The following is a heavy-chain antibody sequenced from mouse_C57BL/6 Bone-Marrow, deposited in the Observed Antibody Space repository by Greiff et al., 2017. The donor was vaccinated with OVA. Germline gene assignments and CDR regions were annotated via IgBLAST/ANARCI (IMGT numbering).Heavy chain of an antibody. CDR2: ISSGGSYT. V-gene: IGHV5-6*01. D-gene: IGHD2-2*01. J-gene: IGHJ2*01. Sequence: EVQLMESGGDLVKPGGSLKLSCAASGFTFSSYGMSWVRQTPDKRLEWVATISSGGSYTYYPDNVKGRFTISRDNAKNTLYLQMSRLKSEDTAMYYCASQGVGGYSGHFDYWGQGTTLTVSS. CDR1: GFTFSSYG. CDR3: ASQGVGGYSGHFDY.